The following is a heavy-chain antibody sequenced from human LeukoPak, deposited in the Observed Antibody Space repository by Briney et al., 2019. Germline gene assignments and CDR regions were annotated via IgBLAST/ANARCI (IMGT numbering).Heavy chain of an antibody. Sequence: SETLSLTCTVSGGSISSYYWSWIRQPPGKGLEWIGYIYNSGSTNYNPSLKSRVTISVDTSKNQFSLKLSSVTAADTAVYYCVRDRYDSSGHYLLWYFDYWGQGTLVTVSS. CDR3: VRDRYDSSGHYLLWYFDY. D-gene: IGHD3-22*01. V-gene: IGHV4-59*12. CDR1: GGSISSYY. J-gene: IGHJ4*02. CDR2: IYNSGST.